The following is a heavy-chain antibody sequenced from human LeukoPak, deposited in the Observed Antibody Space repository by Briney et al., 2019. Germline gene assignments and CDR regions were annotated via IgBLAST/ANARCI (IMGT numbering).Heavy chain of an antibody. CDR1: GFTFSSYA. Sequence: GGSLRLSCAASGFTFSSYAMSWVRQAPGKGLEWVSTISGSGGSTYYADSGKGRFTVSRDNSKNTLYLQMNRLRAEDTAIYYCAKDQGHYYDTIPYYYWGQGTLITVSS. V-gene: IGHV3-23*01. CDR2: ISGSGGST. D-gene: IGHD3-22*01. J-gene: IGHJ4*02. CDR3: AKDQGHYYDTIPYYY.